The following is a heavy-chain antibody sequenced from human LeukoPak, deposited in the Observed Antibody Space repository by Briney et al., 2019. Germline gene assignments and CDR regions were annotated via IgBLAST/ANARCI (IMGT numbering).Heavy chain of an antibody. D-gene: IGHD3-10*02. J-gene: IGHJ4*02. CDR2: VYYSGST. V-gene: IGHV4-39*01. CDR1: PGSFTGTPHY. CDR3: ARNVTSGYFDY. Sequence: SDTLSLTCSVSPGSFTGTPHYWAWLRQSPGKGLEWIGSVYYSGSTSYSPSLKSRVSISVARSQNQFSLRLTSVTGADTAVYYCARNVTSGYFDYWGPGIVVTVSS.